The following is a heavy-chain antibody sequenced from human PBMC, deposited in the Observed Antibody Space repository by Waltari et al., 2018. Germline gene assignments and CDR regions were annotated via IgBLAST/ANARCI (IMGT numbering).Heavy chain of an antibody. D-gene: IGHD3-22*01. CDR3: ARGRMYESSGYYYDY. J-gene: IGHJ4*02. V-gene: IGHV4-34*01. Sequence: QVQLQQWGAGLLKPSETLSLTCAVYGGSFSGYYWSWIRPPPGKGPEWIGEINHSGSTNENPSLKSRVTVAVDTASNQFSRKLMSVTAADTAVYYCARGRMYESSGYYYDYWGQGTLVTVSS. CDR1: GGSFSGYY. CDR2: INHSGST.